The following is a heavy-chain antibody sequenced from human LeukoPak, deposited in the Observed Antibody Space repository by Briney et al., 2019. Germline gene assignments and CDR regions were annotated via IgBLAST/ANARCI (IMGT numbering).Heavy chain of an antibody. Sequence: SETLSLTCTVSGGSISPYFWSWIRQSPGKGLEWIGYIYTSGSTYYNPSLKSRLTISIDTSRNQFSLRLNSVTAADTAVYFCAAPTQTDYYFYVDVWGKGTTVTVSS. CDR1: GGSISPYF. J-gene: IGHJ6*03. V-gene: IGHV4-4*09. CDR2: IYTSGST. D-gene: IGHD2-21*02. CDR3: AAPTQTDYYFYVDV.